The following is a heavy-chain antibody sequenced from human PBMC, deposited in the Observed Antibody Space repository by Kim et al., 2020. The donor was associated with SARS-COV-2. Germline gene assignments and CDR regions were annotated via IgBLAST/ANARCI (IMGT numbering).Heavy chain of an antibody. Sequence: GSLRLSCAASGFTVSTNYMSWVRQAPGKGLEWVSVIYSGGSTYYADSVKGRFTISRDNSKNTLYLQMNSLRAEDTAVYYCARVQWELYFDYWGQGTLVTVSS. D-gene: IGHD1-26*01. CDR3: ARVQWELYFDY. J-gene: IGHJ4*02. CDR1: GFTVSTNY. V-gene: IGHV3-53*01. CDR2: IYSGGST.